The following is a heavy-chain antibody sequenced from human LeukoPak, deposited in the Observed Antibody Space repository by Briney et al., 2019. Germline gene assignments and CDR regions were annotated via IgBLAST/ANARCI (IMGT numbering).Heavy chain of an antibody. CDR3: ARLTGTTGFDY. V-gene: IGHV3-7*01. D-gene: IGHD1-1*01. CDR2: IKQDGSDK. Sequence: PGGSLRLSCAASGFPFSSYWMSWVRQAPGKGLEWVANIKQDGSDKYYVDSVKGRFTISRDNAKKSLCLQLNSLRADDTAVYYCARLTGTTGFDYWGQGTLVTVSS. CDR1: GFPFSSYW. J-gene: IGHJ4*02.